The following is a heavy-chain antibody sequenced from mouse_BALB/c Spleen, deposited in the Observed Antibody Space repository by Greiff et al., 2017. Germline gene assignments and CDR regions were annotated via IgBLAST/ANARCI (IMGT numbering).Heavy chain of an antibody. CDR2: ISSGSSTI. D-gene: IGHD1-1*01. Sequence: EVMLVESGGGLVQPGGSRKLSCAASGFTFSSFGMHWVRQAPEKGLEWVAYISSGSSTIYYADTVKGRFTISRDNPKNTLFLQMTSLRSEDTAMYYCARGEYYGSRFAYWGKGTLVTVSA. CDR3: ARGEYYGSRFAY. V-gene: IGHV5-17*02. J-gene: IGHJ3*01. CDR1: GFTFSSFG.